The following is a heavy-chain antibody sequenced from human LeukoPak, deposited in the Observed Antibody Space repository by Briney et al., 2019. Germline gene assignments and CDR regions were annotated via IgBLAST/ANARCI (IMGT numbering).Heavy chain of an antibody. CDR1: GGSFSRTSYY. CDR3: ASSFANWSFDY. V-gene: IGHV4-39*01. D-gene: IGHD1-1*01. Sequence: PSETLSLTCTVSGGSFSRTSYYWGWIRQPPGKGLEWIGSIYYSGSTYYNPSLKSRVAISLDTSKNQFSLKLSSVTAADTAVYYCASSFANWSFDYWGQGTLVTVSS. CDR2: IYYSGST. J-gene: IGHJ4*02.